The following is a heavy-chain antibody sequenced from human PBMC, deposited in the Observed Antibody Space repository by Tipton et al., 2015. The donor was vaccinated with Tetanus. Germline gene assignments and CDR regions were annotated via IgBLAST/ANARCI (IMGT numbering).Heavy chain of an antibody. J-gene: IGHJ4*02. D-gene: IGHD3-22*01. CDR3: ARGHGSGYPLLFDY. CDR2: INHSGST. V-gene: IGHV4-34*01. Sequence: TLSLTCAVYGGSFSSYYWSWIRQPPGKGLEWIGEINHSGSTNYNPSLKSRVTISVDTSKNQFSLKLSSVTAADTAVYYCARGHGSGYPLLFDYWGQGTLVTVSS. CDR1: GGSFSSYY.